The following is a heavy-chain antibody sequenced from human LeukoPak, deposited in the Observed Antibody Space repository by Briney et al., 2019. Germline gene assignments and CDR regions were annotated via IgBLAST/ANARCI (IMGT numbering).Heavy chain of an antibody. D-gene: IGHD2-2*01. J-gene: IGHJ4*02. V-gene: IGHV1-2*02. CDR1: GYTFTDYY. CDR3: ARPSSTDYV. CDR2: LNPKSGDT. Sequence: GASVKVSCKASGYTFTDYYYIHWVRQAPGQGLEWMGWLNPKSGDTNYAQKFQGRATVTRDTSISTAYMELSRLRSDDTAVYYCARPSSTDYVWGQGTQVTVSS.